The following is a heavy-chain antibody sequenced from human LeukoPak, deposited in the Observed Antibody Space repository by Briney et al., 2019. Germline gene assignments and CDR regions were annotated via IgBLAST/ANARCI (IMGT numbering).Heavy chain of an antibody. Sequence: PETLSLTCAVSGGSINNYYWSWIRQPPGKGLELIVYIYYTGTTDYNSSLKSRVTISVDTSKNQFSLKLSSVTAADTAVYYCARGVQGSFDIWGQGTMVTVSS. J-gene: IGHJ3*02. V-gene: IGHV4-59*01. CDR1: GGSINNYY. CDR2: IYYTGTT. CDR3: ARGVQGSFDI.